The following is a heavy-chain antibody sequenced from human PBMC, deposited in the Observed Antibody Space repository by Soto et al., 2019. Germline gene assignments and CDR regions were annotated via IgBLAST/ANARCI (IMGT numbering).Heavy chain of an antibody. V-gene: IGHV5-51*01. Sequence: GESLKISCKGSGYSFTSYWIGWVRQMPGKGLEWMGIIYPGDSDTRYSPSFQGQVTISADKSISTAYLQWSSLKASDTAMYYCAAYYYDSGGYYYGHHIDYWGQGTLVTVSS. D-gene: IGHD3-22*01. CDR3: AAYYYDSGGYYYGHHIDY. CDR1: GYSFTSYW. CDR2: IYPGDSDT. J-gene: IGHJ4*02.